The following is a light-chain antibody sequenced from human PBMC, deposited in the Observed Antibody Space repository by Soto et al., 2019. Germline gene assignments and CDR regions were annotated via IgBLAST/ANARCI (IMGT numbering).Light chain of an antibody. CDR1: QTIDSW. Sequence: DILMTQSPSTLSASVGDIVTITCRASQTIDSWVAWFQQKPGKAPKLLIYKTSSLESGVPSRFIGSRSGTEYTLTISSLQPEDFATYYCQQVNVYPSTFGGGTKVDIK. CDR3: QQVNVYPST. J-gene: IGKJ4*01. CDR2: KTS. V-gene: IGKV1-5*03.